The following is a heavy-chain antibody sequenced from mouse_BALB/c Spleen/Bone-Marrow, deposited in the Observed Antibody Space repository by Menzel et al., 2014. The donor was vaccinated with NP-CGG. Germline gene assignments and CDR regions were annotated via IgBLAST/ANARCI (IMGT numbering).Heavy chain of an antibody. CDR2: ISSSYGDA. J-gene: IGHJ2*01. CDR1: GYTFTDYA. V-gene: IGHV1S137*01. Sequence: VMLVESGAELVRPGVSVKISCKGSGYTFTDYAMHWVKQSHAKSLEWIGIISSSYGDATYNQKFKGKATMTADKSSNTAYMELARLTSEDSAIYYCARGLSYYYGTSYYFDYWGQGTTLTVSS. CDR3: ARGLSYYYGTSYYFDY. D-gene: IGHD1-1*01.